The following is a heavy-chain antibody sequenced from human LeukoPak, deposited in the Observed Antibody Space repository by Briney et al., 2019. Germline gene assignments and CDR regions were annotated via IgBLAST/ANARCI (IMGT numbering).Heavy chain of an antibody. CDR3: AREGLGAAMGEIDY. Sequence: SETLSLTCTVSGGSISSGSYYWSRIRQPAGKGLEWIGRIYTSGSTNYNPSLKSRVTISVDTSKNQFSLKLSSVTAADTAVYYCAREGLGAAMGEIDYWGQGTLVTVSS. CDR1: GGSISSGSYY. CDR2: IYTSGST. V-gene: IGHV4-61*02. J-gene: IGHJ4*02. D-gene: IGHD5-18*01.